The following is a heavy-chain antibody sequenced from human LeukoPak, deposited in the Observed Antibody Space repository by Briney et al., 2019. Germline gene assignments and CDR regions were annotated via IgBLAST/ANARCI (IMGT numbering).Heavy chain of an antibody. V-gene: IGHV1-2*02. CDR3: ARIGGDYSNLNWFDP. J-gene: IGHJ5*02. D-gene: IGHD4-11*01. CDR1: GYTFTGYC. Sequence: ASVKVSCKASGYTFTGYCIHWVRQAPGQGLEWMGRINPNSGGTNYAQKFQGRVTMTRDTSISTAYMELSSLRSDDTAMYYCARIGGDYSNLNWFDPWGQGTLVTVS. CDR2: INPNSGGT.